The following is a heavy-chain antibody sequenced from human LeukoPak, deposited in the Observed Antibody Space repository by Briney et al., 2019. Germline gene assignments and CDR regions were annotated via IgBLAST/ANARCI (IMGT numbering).Heavy chain of an antibody. CDR1: GYRFTSYW. J-gene: IGHJ4*02. CDR3: ARQRATWGGGDF. Sequence: GESLKISCKGSGYRFTSYWIGWVRQMPGKGLEWMGVIDPGDSDNRYSPSFQGQVTISADKSISTAYLQWNSLKASDTAIYYCARQRATWGGGDFWGQGTLVTVSS. CDR2: IDPGDSDN. D-gene: IGHD3-16*01. V-gene: IGHV5-51*01.